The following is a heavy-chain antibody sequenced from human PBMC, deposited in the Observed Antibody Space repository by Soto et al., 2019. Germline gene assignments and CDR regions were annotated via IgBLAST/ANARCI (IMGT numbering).Heavy chain of an antibody. Sequence: GGSLRLSCAASGFTFSSYGMHWVRQAPGKGLEWVAVIWYDGSNKYYADSVKGRFTISRDNPKNTLYLQMNSLRAEDTAVYYCAREMYCSSTSCYTGDYYYYGMDVWGQGTTVTVSS. CDR2: IWYDGSNK. CDR1: GFTFSSYG. J-gene: IGHJ6*02. CDR3: AREMYCSSTSCYTGDYYYYGMDV. D-gene: IGHD2-2*02. V-gene: IGHV3-33*01.